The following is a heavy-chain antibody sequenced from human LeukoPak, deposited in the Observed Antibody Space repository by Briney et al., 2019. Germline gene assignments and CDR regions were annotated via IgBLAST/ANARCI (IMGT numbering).Heavy chain of an antibody. Sequence: ASVKVSCKASGYTFTSYGISWVRQAPGQGLEWMGWINPNSGGTNYAQNFQGRVTMTRDTSTSTAYMELSRLRSDDTAVYYCAREYYGSGIDYWGQGTLVTVSS. J-gene: IGHJ4*02. V-gene: IGHV1-2*02. CDR2: INPNSGGT. CDR1: GYTFTSYG. CDR3: AREYYGSGIDY. D-gene: IGHD3-10*01.